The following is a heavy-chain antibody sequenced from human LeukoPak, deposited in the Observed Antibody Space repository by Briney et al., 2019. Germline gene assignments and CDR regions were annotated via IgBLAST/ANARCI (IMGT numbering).Heavy chain of an antibody. Sequence: PSETLSLTCTVSGGSISSYYWIWIRQPAEKGLEWIGRISSSGSTNYNPSLKSRVTISVDTSKNQFSLKLSSVTAADTAVYYCARHKKWGLLGGWGQGTLVTVSS. D-gene: IGHD3-16*01. CDR3: ARHKKWGLLGG. CDR2: ISSSGST. CDR1: GGSISSYY. V-gene: IGHV4-4*07. J-gene: IGHJ4*02.